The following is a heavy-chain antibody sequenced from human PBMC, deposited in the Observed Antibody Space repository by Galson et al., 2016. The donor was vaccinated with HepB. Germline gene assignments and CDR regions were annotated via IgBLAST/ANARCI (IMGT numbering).Heavy chain of an antibody. J-gene: IGHJ4*02. CDR2: ITNSGTAT. CDR1: GFTFSDYY. D-gene: IGHD3-16*02. Sequence: SLRLSCAASGFTFSDYYISWIRQTPGKGLEWVSHITNSGTATYYADSVKGRSTISRDNAKNSLYLQMKSLRAEDTAMYYCARGPRYDDIWGTYRAPYFDYWGRGTLITVSS. CDR3: ARGPRYDDIWGTYRAPYFDY. V-gene: IGHV3-11*01.